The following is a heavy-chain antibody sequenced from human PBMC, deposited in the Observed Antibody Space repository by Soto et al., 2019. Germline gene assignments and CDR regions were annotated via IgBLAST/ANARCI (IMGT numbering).Heavy chain of an antibody. CDR1: GFTFSSYG. D-gene: IGHD1-1*01. Sequence: QVQLVESGGGVVQPGRSLRLSCAASGFTFSSYGMHWVRQAPGKGLEWVAVISYDGSNKYYADSVKGRFTISRDNSKNTLHLQMNSLRAEDTAVYYCAKDLNWNDPYYYGMDVWGQGTTVTVSS. J-gene: IGHJ6*02. CDR3: AKDLNWNDPYYYGMDV. CDR2: ISYDGSNK. V-gene: IGHV3-30*18.